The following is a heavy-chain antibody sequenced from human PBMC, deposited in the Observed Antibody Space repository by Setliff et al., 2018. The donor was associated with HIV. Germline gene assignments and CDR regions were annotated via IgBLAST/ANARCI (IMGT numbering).Heavy chain of an antibody. J-gene: IGHJ4*02. CDR1: GGSISSYY. CDR2: IYYSGST. CDR3: ARDGYYYASSGYYPYYFDH. D-gene: IGHD3-22*01. Sequence: ETLSLTCTVSGGSISSYYWSWIRQPPGKGLEWIGYIYYSGSTYYNPSLKSRVTISVDTSKNQFSLKLTSVTAADTAVYYCARDGYYYASSGYYPYYFDHWGQGILVTVSS. V-gene: IGHV4-59*12.